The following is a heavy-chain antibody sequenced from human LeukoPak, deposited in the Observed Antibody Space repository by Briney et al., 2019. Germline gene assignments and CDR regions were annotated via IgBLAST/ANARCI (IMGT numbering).Heavy chain of an antibody. V-gene: IGHV3-23*01. Sequence: PGGSLRLSCAASGFTFSSYAMSWVRQAPGKGLEWVSAISGSGGSTYYADSVKGRFTISRDNSKNTLYLQMNSLRAEDTAVYYCAKDEYSYGTYYYYGMDVWGQGTTVTVSS. CDR2: ISGSGGST. CDR1: GFTFSSYA. D-gene: IGHD5-18*01. CDR3: AKDEYSYGTYYYYGMDV. J-gene: IGHJ6*02.